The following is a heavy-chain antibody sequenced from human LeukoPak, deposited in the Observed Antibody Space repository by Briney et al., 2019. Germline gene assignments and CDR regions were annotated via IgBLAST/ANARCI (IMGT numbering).Heavy chain of an antibody. V-gene: IGHV5-51*07. CDR2: IYPGDSDT. D-gene: IGHD2-2*01. Sequence: GESLKISCKGSGYSFTSYWIGWVHQMPGKGREWMGIIYPGDSDTRYSPSFQGQVTISADKSISTAYLQWSSLKASDTAMYYCARPPPYCSSTSCYMDVWGKGTTVTVSS. CDR1: GYSFTSYW. J-gene: IGHJ6*03. CDR3: ARPPPYCSSTSCYMDV.